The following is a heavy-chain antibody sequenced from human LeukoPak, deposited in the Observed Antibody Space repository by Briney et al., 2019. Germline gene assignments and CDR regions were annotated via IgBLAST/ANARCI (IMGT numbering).Heavy chain of an antibody. CDR2: ISSSSYI. CDR1: GFTFSSYS. CDR3: ARDGYSRGMDV. D-gene: IGHD2-15*01. V-gene: IGHV3-21*01. Sequence: GGSLRLSCAAPGFTFSSYSMNWVRQAPGKGLEWVSSISSSSYIYYADSVKGRFTISRDNAKNSLYLQMNSLRAEDTAVYYCARDGYSRGMDVWGQGTTVTVSS. J-gene: IGHJ6*02.